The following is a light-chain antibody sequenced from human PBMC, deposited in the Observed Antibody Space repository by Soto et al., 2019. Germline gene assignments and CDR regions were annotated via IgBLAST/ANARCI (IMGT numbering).Light chain of an antibody. CDR2: GAS. CDR1: PMVDNY. Sequence: VLTQSPATLSLSPGDRAARSCKAIPMVDNYLARYQPKPGQAPRLLIYGASNRAAGIPARFSGSGSGTDFTLTINSLEPEDFAVYYCQQRSNWPPITFGQGTRLEIK. V-gene: IGKV3-11*01. J-gene: IGKJ5*01. CDR3: QQRSNWPPIT.